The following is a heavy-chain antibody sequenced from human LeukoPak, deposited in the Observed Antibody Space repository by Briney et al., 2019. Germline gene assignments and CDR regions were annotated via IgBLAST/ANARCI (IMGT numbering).Heavy chain of an antibody. D-gene: IGHD3-10*01. CDR1: GGSISSSSYY. J-gene: IGHJ4*02. Sequence: SETLSLTCTVSGGSISSSSYYWGWIRQPPGKGLEWIGSIYYSGSPYYNPSLKSRVTISVDTSKNQFSLKLSPVTAADTAVYYCASLSSGSFDYWGQGTLVTVSS. CDR3: ASLSSGSFDY. CDR2: IYYSGSP. V-gene: IGHV4-39*01.